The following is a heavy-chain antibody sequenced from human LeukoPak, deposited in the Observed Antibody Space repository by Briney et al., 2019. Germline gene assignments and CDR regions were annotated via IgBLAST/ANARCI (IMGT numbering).Heavy chain of an antibody. CDR1: GGTFSSYA. CDR3: ARVSELVTIFGAGSFGY. V-gene: IGHV1-69*06. Sequence: SVKVSCKASGGTFSSYAISWVRQAPGQGLEWMGGIIPIFGTANYAQKFQGRVTITADKSTSTAYMELSSLRSEDTAVYYCARVSELVTIFGAGSFGYWGQGTLVTVSS. CDR2: IIPIFGTA. D-gene: IGHD3-3*01. J-gene: IGHJ4*02.